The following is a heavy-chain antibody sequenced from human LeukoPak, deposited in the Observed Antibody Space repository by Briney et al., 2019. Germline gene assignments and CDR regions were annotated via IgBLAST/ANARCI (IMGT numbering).Heavy chain of an antibody. CDR3: AKSNGYGLIDI. Sequence: PSETLPLTCAVYGGSFSGYYWSWIRQPPGKGLEWIGEINHSGSTNYNPSLKSRVTISVDTSKNQFSLKLNSVTAADTAVYYCAKSNGYGLIDIWGQGTMVTVSS. D-gene: IGHD3-22*01. CDR1: GGSFSGYY. J-gene: IGHJ3*02. V-gene: IGHV4-34*01. CDR2: INHSGST.